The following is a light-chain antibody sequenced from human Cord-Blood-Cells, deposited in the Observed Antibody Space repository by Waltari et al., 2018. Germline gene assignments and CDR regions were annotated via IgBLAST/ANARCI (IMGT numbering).Light chain of an antibody. V-gene: IGKV3-20*01. CDR1: QSVSSSY. CDR2: GAS. CDR3: QQYGSSPLT. Sequence: EIVLTQSPGTLSLSPGERATPSCRASQSVSSSYLAWYQQKPGQAPRLLIYGASSRATGIPDRFSGSGSGTDFTLTISRLEPEDFAVYYCQQYGSSPLTFGHGTKVEIK. J-gene: IGKJ1*01.